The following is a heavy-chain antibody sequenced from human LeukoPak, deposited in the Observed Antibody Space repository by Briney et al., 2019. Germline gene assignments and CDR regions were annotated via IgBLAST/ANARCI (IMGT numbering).Heavy chain of an antibody. CDR3: AKDRDYGGNSLGFDY. CDR1: GFTVSSNY. CDR2: IYSGGST. J-gene: IGHJ4*02. D-gene: IGHD4-23*01. V-gene: IGHV3-66*01. Sequence: GGSLRLSCAASGFTVSSNYMSWVRQAPGKGLEWVSVIYSGGSTYYADSVKGRFTISRDNSKNTLYLQMNSLRAEDTAVYYCAKDRDYGGNSLGFDYWGQGTLVTVSS.